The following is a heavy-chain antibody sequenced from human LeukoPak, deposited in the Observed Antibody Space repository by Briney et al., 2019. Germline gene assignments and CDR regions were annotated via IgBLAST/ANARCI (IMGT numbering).Heavy chain of an antibody. Sequence: GSLRLSCAASGFTFSSYAMSWIRQPPGKGLEWIGEINHSGSTNYNPSLKSRVTISVDTSKNQFSLKLSSVTAADTAVYYCARGGGDIVATNFDYWGQGTLVTVSS. D-gene: IGHD5-12*01. CDR3: ARGGGDIVATNFDY. CDR1: GFTFSSYA. V-gene: IGHV4-34*01. J-gene: IGHJ4*02. CDR2: INHSGST.